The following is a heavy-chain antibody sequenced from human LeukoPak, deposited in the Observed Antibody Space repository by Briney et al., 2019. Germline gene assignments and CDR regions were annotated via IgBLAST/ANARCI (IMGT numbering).Heavy chain of an antibody. D-gene: IGHD4-23*01. J-gene: IGHJ5*02. Sequence: SGGSLRLSCAASGFTFSSYTMNWVRQAPGKGLEWVSSISSSSSYIYYADSVKGRFTISRVNAKNSLYLQMNSLRAEDTAVYYCARDLGGNWFDPWGQGTLVTVSS. CDR1: GFTFSSYT. V-gene: IGHV3-21*01. CDR2: ISSSSSYI. CDR3: ARDLGGNWFDP.